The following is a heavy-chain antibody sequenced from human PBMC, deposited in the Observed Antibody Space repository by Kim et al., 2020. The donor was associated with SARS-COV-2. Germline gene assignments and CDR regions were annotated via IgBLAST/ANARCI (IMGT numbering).Heavy chain of an antibody. V-gene: IGHV3-53*04. Sequence: GGSLRLSCAASGFTVSSNYMSWVRQAPGKGLEWVSVIYSGGSTYYADSVKGRFTISRHNSKNTLYLQMNSLRAEDTAVYYCARWRMTWESDAFDIWGQGTMVTVSS. D-gene: IGHD2-8*01. CDR2: IYSGGST. J-gene: IGHJ3*02. CDR3: ARWRMTWESDAFDI. CDR1: GFTVSSNY.